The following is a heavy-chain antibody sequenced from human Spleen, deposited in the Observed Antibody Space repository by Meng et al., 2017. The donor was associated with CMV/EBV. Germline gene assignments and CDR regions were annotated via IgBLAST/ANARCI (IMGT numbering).Heavy chain of an antibody. J-gene: IGHJ4*02. CDR3: ARDIGGWNYGRAFDY. Sequence: SETLSLTCTVSGGSISSSAYYWSWIRQPPGKGLEWIGYIYYSGSTNYNPSLKSRVTISVDTSKNQFSLKLSSVTAADTAIYYCARDIGGWNYGRAFDYWGQGTLVTVSS. CDR1: GGSISSSAYY. CDR2: IYYSGST. D-gene: IGHD1-7*01. V-gene: IGHV4-61*08.